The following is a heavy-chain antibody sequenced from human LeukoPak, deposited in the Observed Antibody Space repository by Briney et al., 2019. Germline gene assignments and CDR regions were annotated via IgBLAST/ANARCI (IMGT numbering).Heavy chain of an antibody. Sequence: PGRSLRLSCAASGFTFRSYGMHWVRQAPGKGLQWLAVIWYDGSSKYYTDSVKGRFTISRDNSKNTLYLQMNSLRAEDTAVYYCASLDAGSGSWLMGENWSDPWGQGALVTVSS. J-gene: IGHJ5*02. CDR3: ASLDAGSGSWLMGENWSDP. CDR1: GFTFRSYG. CDR2: IWYDGSSK. V-gene: IGHV3-33*03. D-gene: IGHD3-10*01.